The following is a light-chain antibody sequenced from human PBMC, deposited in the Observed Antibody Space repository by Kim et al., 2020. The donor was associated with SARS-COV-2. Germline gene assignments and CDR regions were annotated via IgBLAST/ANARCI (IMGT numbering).Light chain of an antibody. Sequence: RVNSSGIGSSSNIGAGYDVHWYQVLPGTAPKVLMYNNKNRPSGAPDRFSGSKSGTLASLAITGLQAEDEADYYCQSYDDSLGGSVFGGGTQLTVL. CDR2: NNK. CDR3: QSYDDSLGGSV. CDR1: SSNIGAGYD. J-gene: IGLJ3*02. V-gene: IGLV1-40*01.